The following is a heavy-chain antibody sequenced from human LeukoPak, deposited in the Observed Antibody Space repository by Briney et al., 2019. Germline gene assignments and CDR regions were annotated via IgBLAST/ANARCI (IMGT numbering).Heavy chain of an antibody. D-gene: IGHD6-13*01. V-gene: IGHV3-33*01. Sequence: RSLRLSCAASGFTFSSYGMHWVRQAPGKGLEWVAVIWYDGSNKYYADSVKGRFTISRDNSKNTLYLQMNSLRAEDTAVYYCARSIAAAGTPPCYWGQGTLVTVSS. CDR2: IWYDGSNK. CDR3: ARSIAAAGTPPCY. J-gene: IGHJ4*02. CDR1: GFTFSSYG.